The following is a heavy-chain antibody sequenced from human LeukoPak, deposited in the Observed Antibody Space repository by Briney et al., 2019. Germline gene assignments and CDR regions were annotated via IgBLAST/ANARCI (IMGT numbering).Heavy chain of an antibody. J-gene: IGHJ4*02. D-gene: IGHD3-10*01. CDR3: ARHVVGSSGSGSYDY. Sequence: SVKVSCKASGFSFTNSAVQWVRQARGQRLEWIGWIVVGSGNTNYAQKFQERVTITRDRSTSTAYLELSSLRSEDTAVYYCARHVVGSSGSGSYDYWGQGTLVTVSS. CDR1: GFSFTNSA. CDR2: IVVGSGNT. V-gene: IGHV1-58*01.